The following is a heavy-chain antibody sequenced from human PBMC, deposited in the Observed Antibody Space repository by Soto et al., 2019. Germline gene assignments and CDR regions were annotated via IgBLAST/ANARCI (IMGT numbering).Heavy chain of an antibody. D-gene: IGHD1-20*01. V-gene: IGHV4-4*07. CDR1: GGSISSYY. CDR2: IYTSKST. Sequence: LSLTCTVSGGSISSYYWSWIRQPAGKGLEWIGRIYTSKSTNYNPSLKSRVTMSVDTSKNQFSLKLSSVTAADTAVYYCAGDPGITGTTTRFDPWGQGILVTVSS. J-gene: IGHJ5*02. CDR3: AGDPGITGTTTRFDP.